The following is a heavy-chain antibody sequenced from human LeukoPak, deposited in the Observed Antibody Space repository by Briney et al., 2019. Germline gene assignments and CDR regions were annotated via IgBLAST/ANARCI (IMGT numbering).Heavy chain of an antibody. CDR2: IYHSGST. D-gene: IGHD2-15*01. CDR1: GGSISSSSYY. J-gene: IGHJ4*02. CDR3: ARGIVVVVAATRPFDY. V-gene: IGHV4-39*07. Sequence: SETLSLTCTVSGGSISSSSYYWGWIRQPPGKGLEWIGSIYHSGSTYYNPSLKSRVTISVDTSKNQFSLKLSSVTAADTAVYYCARGIVVVVAATRPFDYWGQGTLVTVSS.